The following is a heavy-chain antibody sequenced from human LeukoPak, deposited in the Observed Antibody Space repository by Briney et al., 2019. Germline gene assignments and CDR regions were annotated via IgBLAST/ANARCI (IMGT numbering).Heavy chain of an antibody. CDR2: VFHSGTT. J-gene: IGHJ3*02. V-gene: IGHV4-59*08. CDR3: ARRMATVTDAFDI. D-gene: IGHD5-24*01. CDR1: GDSLTSHF. Sequence: PSDTLSLTCNVSGDSLTSHFWSWIRQTPGKGLEWIGYVFHSGTTNYSPSLKSRVTISLDTSKKEFYLRLASMTAPDNAVYYCARRMATVTDAFDIWGRGTMVSVSS.